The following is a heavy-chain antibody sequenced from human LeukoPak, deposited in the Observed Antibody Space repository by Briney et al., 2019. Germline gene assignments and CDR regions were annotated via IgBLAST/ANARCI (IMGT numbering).Heavy chain of an antibody. J-gene: IGHJ4*02. CDR2: IYYDGST. CDR1: GGSISSYY. D-gene: IGHD6-6*01. Sequence: PSETLSLTCTVSGGSISSYYWSWLRQPPGKGLEWLGYIYYDGSTNYNPSLKSRVTISLDTSKNQFSLKLSSVPAADTAVYYCARQTVDEPARPSFDYWGQGTLVTVSS. CDR3: ARQTVDEPARPSFDY. V-gene: IGHV4-59*08.